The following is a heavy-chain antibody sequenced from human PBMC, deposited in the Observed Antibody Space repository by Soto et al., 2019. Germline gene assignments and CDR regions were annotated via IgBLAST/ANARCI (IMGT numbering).Heavy chain of an antibody. CDR3: ARPRPNFGAVDS. V-gene: IGHV4-38-2*01. Sequence: PSQTLSLTCAVSGSSITSSSYWGWIRHPPGKGLEWIGSIYLGGTTYYDPSLKSRVTISVDTSKNEFSLKLSSVTAADTAVYYCARPRPNFGAVDSWGQGALVTVS. D-gene: IGHD3-16*01. CDR2: IYLGGTT. CDR1: GSSITSSSY. J-gene: IGHJ4*02.